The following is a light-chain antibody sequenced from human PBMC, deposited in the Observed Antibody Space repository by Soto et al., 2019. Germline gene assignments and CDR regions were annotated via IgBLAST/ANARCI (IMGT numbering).Light chain of an antibody. Sequence: DIHMTQSPSSVSASVGDRLTITCRASRDISNSLEWYQQTPGKAPKLLLRGASSLHRGVPSRFRGGGAGTEFTLTISSLQPEDFETYYCQQTSAFPRTFGQGTKVDIK. CDR1: RDISNS. CDR3: QQTSAFPRT. CDR2: GAS. J-gene: IGKJ1*01. V-gene: IGKV1-12*01.